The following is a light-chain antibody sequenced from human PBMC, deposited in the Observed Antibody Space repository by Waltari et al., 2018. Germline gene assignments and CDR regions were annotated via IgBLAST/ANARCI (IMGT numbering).Light chain of an antibody. V-gene: IGLV3-19*01. CDR2: GKN. J-gene: IGLJ2*01. CDR1: SLRNYY. Sequence: SSELTQDPAVSVALGQTVRITCQGDSLRNYYASWYQQKPGQAPVLVIYGKNNRPSGIPDRFSGSSSGNTASLTITGAQAEDEADYYCNSRDNSGNHLVFGGGTKLTVL. CDR3: NSRDNSGNHLV.